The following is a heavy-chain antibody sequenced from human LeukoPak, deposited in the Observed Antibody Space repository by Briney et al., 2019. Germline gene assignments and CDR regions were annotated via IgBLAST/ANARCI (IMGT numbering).Heavy chain of an antibody. CDR3: AMGDFVVVPAASPYFDY. CDR1: GYTFTSYA. Sequence: ASVKVSCKASGYTFTSYAMHWVRQAPGQRLEWMGWINAGNGNTKYSQKFQGRVTITRDTSASTAYMELSSLRSEDTAVYYCAMGDFVVVPAASPYFDYWGQGTLVTVSS. CDR2: INAGNGNT. J-gene: IGHJ4*02. V-gene: IGHV1-3*01. D-gene: IGHD2-2*01.